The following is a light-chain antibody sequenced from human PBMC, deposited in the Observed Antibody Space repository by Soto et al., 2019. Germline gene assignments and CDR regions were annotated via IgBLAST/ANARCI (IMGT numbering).Light chain of an antibody. CDR2: GAS. V-gene: IGKV3-15*01. Sequence: ETVLTQSPGTLSLSPGERATLSCRASQGVSANLAWYQQKPGQAPRLLIYGASTRATGIPARFSGSGSETEFTLTISSLQYEDFAVYYCQQYNNWPRTFGPGTKVDIK. CDR3: QQYNNWPRT. J-gene: IGKJ1*01. CDR1: QGVSAN.